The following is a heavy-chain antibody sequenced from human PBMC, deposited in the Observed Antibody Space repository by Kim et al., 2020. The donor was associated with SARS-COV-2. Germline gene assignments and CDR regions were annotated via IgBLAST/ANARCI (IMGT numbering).Heavy chain of an antibody. D-gene: IGHD3-9*01. CDR3: ARGGYYDILTGYPTTGNGMDC. CDR1: GFTFSSYA. Sequence: GGSLRLSCAASGFTFSSYAMHWVRQAPGKGLEYVSAISSNGGSTYYANSVKGRFTISRDNSKNTLYLQMGSLRAEDMAVYYCARGGYYDILTGYPTTGNGMDCWGQGTTVTVSS. CDR2: ISSNGGST. V-gene: IGHV3-64*01. J-gene: IGHJ6*02.